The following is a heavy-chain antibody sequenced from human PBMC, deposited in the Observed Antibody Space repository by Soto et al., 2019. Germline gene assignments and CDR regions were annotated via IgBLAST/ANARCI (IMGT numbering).Heavy chain of an antibody. CDR1: GFTFSSYA. Sequence: PGRSLRLSCAASGFTFSSYAMGWVRQAPGKGLEWVAVISIGGSTNYADSVRGRFTISRDNSKKTLSLQMNSLTAEDTAVYFCAKRRGAGGHFDYWGQGALVTVSS. V-gene: IGHV3-23*01. D-gene: IGHD2-15*01. CDR3: AKRRGAGGHFDY. J-gene: IGHJ4*02. CDR2: ISIGGST.